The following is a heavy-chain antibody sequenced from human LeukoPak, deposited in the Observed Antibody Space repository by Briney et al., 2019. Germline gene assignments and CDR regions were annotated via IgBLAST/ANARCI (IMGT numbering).Heavy chain of an antibody. CDR3: ARDFSGSYSGAFDI. D-gene: IGHD1-26*01. J-gene: IGHJ3*02. V-gene: IGHV1-2*04. CDR2: INPNSGGT. CDR1: GGTFSSYA. Sequence: ASVKVSCKASGGTFSSYAISWVRQATGQGVEWMGWINPNSGGTNYAQKFQGWVTMTRDTSISTAYMELSRLRSDDTAVYYCARDFSGSYSGAFDIWGQGTMVTVSS.